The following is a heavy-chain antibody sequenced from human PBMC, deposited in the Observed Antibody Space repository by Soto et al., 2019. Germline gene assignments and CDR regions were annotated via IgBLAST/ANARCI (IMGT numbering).Heavy chain of an antibody. CDR2: MHDSGTT. V-gene: IGHV4-30-4*01. Sequence: SETLYLTCSVSGASVTSGDYYWNWIRQTPGTGLEWLGYMHDSGTTSYNPSLKSRVTISRDTSKNQFSLKLTSVSAADTAVYFCARGGLYDLWSGLFDWGQGIRVTVSS. CDR1: GASVTSGDYY. CDR3: ARGGLYDLWSGLFD. D-gene: IGHD3-3*01. J-gene: IGHJ4*02.